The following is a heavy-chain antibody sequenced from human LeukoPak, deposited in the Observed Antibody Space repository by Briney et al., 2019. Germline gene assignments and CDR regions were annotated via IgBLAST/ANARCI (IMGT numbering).Heavy chain of an antibody. J-gene: IGHJ4*02. V-gene: IGHV4-59*08. CDR3: ARHGSIRWFGEPSPYYFDY. Sequence: PSETLSLTCTVSGGSISSYYWSWIRQPPGKGLEWIGYIYYSGSTNYNPSLKSRVTISVDTSKNQFSLKLSSVTAADTAVYYCARHGSIRWFGEPSPYYFDYWGQGTLVTVSS. CDR2: IYYSGST. D-gene: IGHD3-10*01. CDR1: GGSISSYY.